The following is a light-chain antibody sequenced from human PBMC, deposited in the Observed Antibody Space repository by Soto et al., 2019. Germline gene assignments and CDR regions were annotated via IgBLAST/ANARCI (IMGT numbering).Light chain of an antibody. CDR2: EGN. V-gene: IGLV2-23*01. CDR1: SNDVGSYDL. CDR3: CSYADVTTYV. J-gene: IGLJ1*01. Sequence: QSALTQPASVSGSPGQSITISCTGTSNDVGSYDLVSWYQQHPGKAPKLIIFEGNKRPSWVSNRFFGSKSGNTASLTIAGLQPEDEADYYCCSYADVTTYVFGNGTKLTVL.